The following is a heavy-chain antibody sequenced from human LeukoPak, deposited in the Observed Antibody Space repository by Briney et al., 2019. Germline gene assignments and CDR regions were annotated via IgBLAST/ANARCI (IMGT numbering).Heavy chain of an antibody. CDR1: GFTFSGSD. J-gene: IGHJ3*02. CDR2: IRSKANSYAT. D-gene: IGHD1-1*01. Sequence: GGSLRLSCAASGFTFSGSDMHWVRQASGKGLEWVGRIRSKANSYATAYAASVKGRFTISRDDSKNTAYLQMNSLKTEDTAVYYCTRGTGGVAFDIWGQGTMVTASS. CDR3: TRGTGGVAFDI. V-gene: IGHV3-73*01.